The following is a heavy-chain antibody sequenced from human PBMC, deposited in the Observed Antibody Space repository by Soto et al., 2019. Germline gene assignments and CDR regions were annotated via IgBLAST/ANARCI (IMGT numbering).Heavy chain of an antibody. V-gene: IGHV4-31*03. CDR3: ARLYCSSTSCPYYYYMDV. J-gene: IGHJ6*03. Sequence: SETLSLTCTVSGGSISSGGYYWSWIRQHPGKGLEWIGYIYYSGSTYYNPSLKSRVTISVDTSKNQFSLKLSSVTAADTAVYYCARLYCSSTSCPYYYYMDVWGKGTTVTVSS. CDR2: IYYSGST. D-gene: IGHD2-2*01. CDR1: GGSISSGGYY.